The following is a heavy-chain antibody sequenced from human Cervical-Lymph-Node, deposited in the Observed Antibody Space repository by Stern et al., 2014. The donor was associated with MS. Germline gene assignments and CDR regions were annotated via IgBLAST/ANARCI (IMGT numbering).Heavy chain of an antibody. J-gene: IGHJ4*02. CDR2: RRYDGTTK. D-gene: IGHD3-16*01. CDR3: ARDGYDSLLDS. V-gene: IGHV3-7*01. CDR1: GFTISGYW. Sequence: EVQLVESGGRLVRPGGSLRLSCEASGFTISGYWMNWLRQAPGRGLEWLANRRYDGTTKYYVDSVKGRFTISRDTAKNSLSLQMNSLRVEDTAVYYCARDGYDSLLDSWGQGTLVLVSP.